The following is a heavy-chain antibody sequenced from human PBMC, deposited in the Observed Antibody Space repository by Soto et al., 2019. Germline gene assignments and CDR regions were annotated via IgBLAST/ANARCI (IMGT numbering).Heavy chain of an antibody. J-gene: IGHJ6*04. D-gene: IGHD3-3*01. V-gene: IGHV3-48*01. Sequence: EVQLVESGGGLVQPGGSLRLSCAASGFTFSSYSMNWVRQAPGKGLEWVSYISSSSSTIYYADSVKGRFTISRDNAKNSLYLQMNSLRAEDTAVYYCARNDPYYAFWSGYYYETDYADVWGKGTTVTVSS. CDR3: ARNDPYYAFWSGYYYETDYADV. CDR1: GFTFSSYS. CDR2: ISSSSSTI.